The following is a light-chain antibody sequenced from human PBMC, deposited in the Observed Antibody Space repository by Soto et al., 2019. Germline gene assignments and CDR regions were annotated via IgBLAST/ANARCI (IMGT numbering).Light chain of an antibody. J-gene: IGLJ3*02. V-gene: IGLV8-61*01. CDR1: SGSVSTSYY. CDR3: VLYMGSGIWV. Sequence: QTVVTQEPSFSVSPGGTVTLTCGLSSGSVSTSYYPSWYQQTPGQAPRTLIYSTTTRSSGVPDRFSGFILGNKAALTITGAQADDECYYYCVLYMGSGIWVFGGGTKLTVL. CDR2: STT.